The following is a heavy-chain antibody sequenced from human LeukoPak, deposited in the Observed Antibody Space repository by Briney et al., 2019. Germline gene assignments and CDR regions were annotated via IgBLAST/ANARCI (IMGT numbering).Heavy chain of an antibody. V-gene: IGHV3-30*04. CDR2: ISYDGGKK. D-gene: IGHD6-19*01. J-gene: IGHJ4*02. CDR1: GFTFRGHA. CDR3: ARDYSTGWHYFDN. Sequence: GGSLRLSCVGSGFTFRGHAMHWVRQAPGKGLEWVALISYDGGKKYHADSVEGRCTISRDNSKNTLYLQMNSLRAEDTAVYYCARDYSTGWHYFDNWGQGTLVTVSS.